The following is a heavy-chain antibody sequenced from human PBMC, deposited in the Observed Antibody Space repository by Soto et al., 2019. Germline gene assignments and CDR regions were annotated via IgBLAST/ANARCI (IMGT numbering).Heavy chain of an antibody. D-gene: IGHD2-2*01. V-gene: IGHV4-61*01. CDR1: GGSVSSGRYY. Sequence: QVQLQESGPGLVKPSETLSLTCTVSGGSVSSGRYYWSWIRQPPGKGLEWIGYIYYSGSSNYNPSLKSRVTISVDRFSNKDSLKLSSVTAADTDVYYCARYCSSTSCYVHYWCQGTLVTVSS. CDR3: ARYCSSTSCYVHY. CDR2: IYYSGSS. J-gene: IGHJ4*02.